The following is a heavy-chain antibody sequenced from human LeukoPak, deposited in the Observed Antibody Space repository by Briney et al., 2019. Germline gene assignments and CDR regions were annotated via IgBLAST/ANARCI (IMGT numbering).Heavy chain of an antibody. V-gene: IGHV1-2*07. CDR2: INPNTGAT. D-gene: IGHD1-26*01. CDR1: GYTFTGYS. J-gene: IGHJ4*02. CDR3: AGPRAGSYPH. Sequence: ASVKVSCKASGYTFTGYSIHWVRQAPGQGLEWMGWINPNTGATYYAHKFQGRVTMTRDTSISTASMELTSLTPDDTAVYYCAGPRAGSYPHWGQGTLITVSS.